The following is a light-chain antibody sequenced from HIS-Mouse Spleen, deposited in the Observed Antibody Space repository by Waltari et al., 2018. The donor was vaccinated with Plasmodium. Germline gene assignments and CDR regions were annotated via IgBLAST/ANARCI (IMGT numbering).Light chain of an antibody. J-gene: IGLJ3*02. V-gene: IGLV1-47*01. Sequence: QSVLTQPPSASGTPGQRVTISCSGSSSNIGSNYVYWYQQLPGTAPKLLIYRNNQRPSGVPDRFSGSKSATSAPLAIIGLRSEDEADYYCAAWDDSLSGRVFGGGTKLTVL. CDR3: AAWDDSLSGRV. CDR1: SSNIGSNY. CDR2: RNN.